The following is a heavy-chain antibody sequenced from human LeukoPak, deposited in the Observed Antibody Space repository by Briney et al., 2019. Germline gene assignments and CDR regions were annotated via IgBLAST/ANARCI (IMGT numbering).Heavy chain of an antibody. V-gene: IGHV1-8*01. Sequence: ASVKVSCKASGYTFSSYDINWVRQATGQGLAWMGWMNPNSGNTGYAQKFQGRVTMTRNTSISTAYMELSSLRSEDTAVYYCARGVVGGSGSYYSYYYYMDVWGKGTTLTISS. D-gene: IGHD3-10*01. CDR1: GYTFSSYD. CDR3: ARGVVGGSGSYYSYYYYMDV. CDR2: MNPNSGNT. J-gene: IGHJ6*03.